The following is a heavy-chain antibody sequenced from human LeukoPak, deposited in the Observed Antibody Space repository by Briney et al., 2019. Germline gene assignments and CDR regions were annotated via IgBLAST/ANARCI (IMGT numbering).Heavy chain of an antibody. J-gene: IGHJ4*02. Sequence: SETLSLTCTVSGGSISSYYWSWIRQPPGKGLEWIGYIYYSGSTNYNPSLKSRVTISVDTSKNQFSLKLSSVTAADTAVYSCAREFRGDYYFDYWGQGTLVTVSS. D-gene: IGHD5-24*01. V-gene: IGHV4-59*01. CDR2: IYYSGST. CDR1: GGSISSYY. CDR3: AREFRGDYYFDY.